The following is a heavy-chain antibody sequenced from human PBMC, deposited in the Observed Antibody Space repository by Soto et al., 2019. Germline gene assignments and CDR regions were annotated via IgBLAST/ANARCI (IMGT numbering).Heavy chain of an antibody. V-gene: IGHV3-23*01. J-gene: IGHJ2*01. CDR3: AKHIEGAGNWYFDL. Sequence: EVQLLESGGGLVQPGGSLGLSCVASGFTFSIYAMSWVRQVPGKGPEWVSVINGRGSPTFYADSVKGRFTISRDNSKNTLYLQMNSLRAEDTAIYYCAKHIEGAGNWYFDLWGRDTLVTVSS. CDR1: GFTFSIYA. CDR2: INGRGSPT. D-gene: IGHD2-21*01.